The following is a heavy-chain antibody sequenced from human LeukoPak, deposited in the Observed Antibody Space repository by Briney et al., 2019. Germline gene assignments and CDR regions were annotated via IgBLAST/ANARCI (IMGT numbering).Heavy chain of an antibody. CDR1: GGSISSYY. D-gene: IGHD4-23*01. CDR2: IYHSGST. Sequence: SETLSLTCTVSGGSISSYYWSWIRQPPGKGLEWIVYIYHSGSTDYNPSLKSRVTISVDTSKSQFSLKLTSVTAADTAVYYCATLTTVVTAYYFDYWGQGTLVTVSS. V-gene: IGHV4-4*09. CDR3: ATLTTVVTAYYFDY. J-gene: IGHJ4*02.